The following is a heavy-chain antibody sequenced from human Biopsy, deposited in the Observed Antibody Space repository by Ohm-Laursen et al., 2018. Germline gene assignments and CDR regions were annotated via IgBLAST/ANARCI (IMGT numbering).Heavy chain of an antibody. J-gene: IGHJ5*01. D-gene: IGHD1-14*01. Sequence: SLRLSCAAAGFTFHSYAMHWVRQAPAKGMEWVAHIDVSDYNTYYADPVRGRFTISRDNSKQMVHLEINSLTADDTAVYYCVKQWGGYNFDSWGQGTLVTVSS. CDR3: VKQWGGYNFDS. CDR1: GFTFHSYA. CDR2: IDVSDYNT. V-gene: IGHV3-23*01.